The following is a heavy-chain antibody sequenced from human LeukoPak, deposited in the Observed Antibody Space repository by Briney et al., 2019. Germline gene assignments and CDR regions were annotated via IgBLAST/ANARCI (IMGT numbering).Heavy chain of an antibody. V-gene: IGHV1-69*06. CDR2: IIPIFGTA. J-gene: IGHJ4*02. CDR3: PRYLIYCSSTSCTRGNFDY. CDR1: GGTFSSYA. Sequence: SVKVSCKASGGTFSSYAISWVRQAPGQGLEWMGGIIPIFGTANYAQKFQGRVTITADKSTSTAYMELSSLRSEDTAVYYCPRYLIYCSSTSCTRGNFDYWGQGTLVTVSS. D-gene: IGHD2-2*01.